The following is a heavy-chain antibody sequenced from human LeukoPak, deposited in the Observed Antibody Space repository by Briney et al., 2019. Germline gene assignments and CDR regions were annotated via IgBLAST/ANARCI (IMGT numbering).Heavy chain of an antibody. CDR2: VSTSGSNT. CDR3: TKSQASAGFYGSGTYPPTFGS. CDR1: GITFKSFA. Sequence: GGSLRLSCTASGITFKSFAMSWVRQAPGKGLEWVSTVSTSGSNTYYADSVKGRFTISRDNSKSTLYLQMNSLRAEDTAVYFCTKSQASAGFYGSGTYPPTFGSLGQGTLVTVSS. J-gene: IGHJ5*02. V-gene: IGHV3-23*01. D-gene: IGHD3-10*01.